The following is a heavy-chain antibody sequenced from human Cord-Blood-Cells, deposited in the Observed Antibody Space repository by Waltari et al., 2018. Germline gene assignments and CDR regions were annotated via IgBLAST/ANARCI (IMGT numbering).Heavy chain of an antibody. Sequence: QVQLVQSGAAVKKPGASVKVSCKASGYTFTAYYIHWLRQAPGQGLEWMGRINPNSGGTNYAQKFQGRVTMTRDTSISTAYMELSRLRSDDTAVYYCARVSGYCSSTSCYAFDIWGQGTMVTVSS. D-gene: IGHD2-2*01. J-gene: IGHJ3*02. CDR1: GYTFTAYY. CDR3: ARVSGYCSSTSCYAFDI. CDR2: INPNSGGT. V-gene: IGHV1-2*06.